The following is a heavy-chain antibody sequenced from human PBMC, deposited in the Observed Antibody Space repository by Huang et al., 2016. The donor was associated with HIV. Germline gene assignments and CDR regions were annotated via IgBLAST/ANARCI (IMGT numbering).Heavy chain of an antibody. D-gene: IGHD5-12*01. Sequence: QVQLVQSGAEVKKPGASVKVSCQVSGYRFISYDIIWVRQAPRQGFEWMGYSSVHNGEATYAQNFHGRVTMTTDTARKTAYMELRSLRSDDTAVYYWARRYLRWLQWDVSDYWGQGTLVTVSS. CDR2: SSVHNGEA. CDR1: GYRFISYD. V-gene: IGHV1-18*04. J-gene: IGHJ4*02. CDR3: ARRYLRWLQWDVSDY.